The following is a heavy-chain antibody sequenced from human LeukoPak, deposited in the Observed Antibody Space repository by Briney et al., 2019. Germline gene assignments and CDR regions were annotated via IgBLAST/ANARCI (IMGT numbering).Heavy chain of an antibody. D-gene: IGHD3-10*01. Sequence: GGSLRLSCAASGFTVSSNYMSWVRQAPGKGLEWVSVIYSGGSTYYADSVKGRFTISRDNSKNTLYLQMNSLRAEDTAVYYCARSPLLWFGELSSKTMYYFDYWGQGTLVTVSS. V-gene: IGHV3-53*01. J-gene: IGHJ4*02. CDR2: IYSGGST. CDR3: ARSPLLWFGELSSKTMYYFDY. CDR1: GFTVSSNY.